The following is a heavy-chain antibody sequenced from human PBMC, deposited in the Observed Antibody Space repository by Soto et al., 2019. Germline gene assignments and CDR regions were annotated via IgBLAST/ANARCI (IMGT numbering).Heavy chain of an antibody. CDR2: INHSGST. J-gene: IGHJ4*02. Sequence: SETLSLTCAVYGGSFSGYYWSWIRQPPGKGLEWIGEINHSGSTNYNPSLKSRVTISVDTSKNQFSLKLSSVTAADTAVYYCARGWKQLVRPTKPFDYWGQGTLVTVSS. V-gene: IGHV4-34*01. CDR1: GGSFSGYY. CDR3: ARGWKQLVRPTKPFDY. D-gene: IGHD6-13*01.